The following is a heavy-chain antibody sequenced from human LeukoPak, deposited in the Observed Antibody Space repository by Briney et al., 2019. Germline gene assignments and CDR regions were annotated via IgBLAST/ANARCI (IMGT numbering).Heavy chain of an antibody. D-gene: IGHD4-11*01. CDR2: IYSSGST. Sequence: GGSLGLSCAASGFTVSSNYMSWVRQAPGKGLEWVSVIYSSGSTYYADSVKGRFTISRDNSKNTLYLQLNSLRAEDTAVYYCARELSTVTTNHFDYWGQGTLVTVSS. J-gene: IGHJ4*02. V-gene: IGHV3-66*03. CDR1: GFTVSSNY. CDR3: ARELSTVTTNHFDY.